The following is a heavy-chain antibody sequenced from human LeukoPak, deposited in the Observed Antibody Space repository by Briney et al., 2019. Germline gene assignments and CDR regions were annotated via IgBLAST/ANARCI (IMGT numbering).Heavy chain of an antibody. CDR1: GFTFSSYG. J-gene: IGHJ4*02. CDR2: ITSGSSGST. V-gene: IGHV3-23*01. CDR3: VRDQVAGTEH. Sequence: GGSLRLSFAASGFTFSSYGMSWVRQAPGKGLEWVSVITSGSSGSTYYADSVMGRFTISRDNSKNTLYLKMDSLRAEDTAVYYCVRDQVAGTEHWGQGTLVTVSS. D-gene: IGHD6-19*01.